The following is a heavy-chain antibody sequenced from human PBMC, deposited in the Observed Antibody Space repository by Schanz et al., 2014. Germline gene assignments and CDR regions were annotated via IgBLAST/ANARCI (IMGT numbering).Heavy chain of an antibody. Sequence: VHLVESGGSLVQPGGSLRLSCAASGFNFSSYGMHWVRQAPGKGLEWVAVISYDGRSKDYADSVKGRFTISRDNSKNTLHLQMNSLRVEDTAVYYCARQPGRITVSGVVSNWFDPWGQGTRVTVSS. J-gene: IGHJ5*02. D-gene: IGHD3-3*01. V-gene: IGHV3-30*03. CDR3: ARQPGRITVSGVVSNWFDP. CDR2: ISYDGRSK. CDR1: GFNFSSYG.